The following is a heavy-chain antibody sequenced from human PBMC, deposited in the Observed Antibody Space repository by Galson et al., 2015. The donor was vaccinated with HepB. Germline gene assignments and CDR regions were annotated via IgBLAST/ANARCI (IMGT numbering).Heavy chain of an antibody. CDR1: GFTFSSYA. CDR2: IWYDGSIK. J-gene: IGHJ5*02. D-gene: IGHD3-10*01. Sequence: SLRLSCAVSGFTFSSYAMYWVRQAPGKGLEWVAYIWYDGSIKYYGDSLKGRFTISRDNSKNTLFLQMDSLRAEDTAVYYCARGGIIMVRGVTKGDYFDPWGQGTLVTVSS. CDR3: ARGGIIMVRGVTKGDYFDP. V-gene: IGHV3-33*07.